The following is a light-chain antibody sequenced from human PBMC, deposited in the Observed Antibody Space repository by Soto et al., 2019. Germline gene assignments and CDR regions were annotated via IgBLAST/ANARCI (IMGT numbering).Light chain of an antibody. CDR3: RPDDNSLSHVV. J-gene: IGLJ2*01. CDR1: SSNIGSYYD. V-gene: IGLV1-40*01. CDR2: GDN. Sequence: QSVLTQPPSVSGAPGQRVTISCTGSSSNIGSYYDVHWYQQLPGTVPKLLIYGDNNRPSGVPDRFSGSKSGTSASLAITGLPAEDAADDSCRPDDNSLSHVVFGGGTQLTVL.